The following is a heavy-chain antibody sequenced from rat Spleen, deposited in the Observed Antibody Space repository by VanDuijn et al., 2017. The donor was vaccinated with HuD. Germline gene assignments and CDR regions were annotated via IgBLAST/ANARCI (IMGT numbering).Heavy chain of an antibody. CDR2: ISYSGST. CDR1: DYSITSNY. Sequence: EVQLQESGPGLVKPSQSLSLTCSVTDYSITSNYWDWIRKFPGNKMEWIGHISYSGSTNYNTSLKSRISITRDTSKNQFFLQLNSVTTEDTATYYCARRRGQVYNNYFDYWGQGVMVTVSS. J-gene: IGHJ2*01. V-gene: IGHV3-1*01. D-gene: IGHD1-10*01. CDR3: ARRRGQVYNNYFDY.